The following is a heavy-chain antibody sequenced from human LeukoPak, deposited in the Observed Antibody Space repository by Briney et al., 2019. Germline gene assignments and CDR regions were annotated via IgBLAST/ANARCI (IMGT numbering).Heavy chain of an antibody. V-gene: IGHV3-21*06. CDR1: GFTFDDYA. CDR2: FTSRSRNI. J-gene: IGHJ4*02. D-gene: IGHD6-13*01. Sequence: GGSLRLSCAASGFTFDDYAMHWVRQAPGKGLEWVSSFTSRSRNIYYADSVKGRFTISRDNARNLLYLQMNSLRAEDTAIYYCARENSGIAATDTIDSWGQGTLVTVSS. CDR3: ARENSGIAATDTIDS.